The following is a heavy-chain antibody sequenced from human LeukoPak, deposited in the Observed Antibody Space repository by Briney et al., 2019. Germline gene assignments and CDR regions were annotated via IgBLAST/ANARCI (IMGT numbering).Heavy chain of an antibody. J-gene: IGHJ4*02. V-gene: IGHV3-20*01. CDR2: INWNGGST. D-gene: IGHD3-10*01. CDR1: GFTFDDYG. CDR3: ARGDRYGSGSYSSFDY. Sequence: GGSLRLSCAASGFTFDDYGMSWVRQAPGKGLEWVSGINWNGGSTGYADSVKGRFTISRDNAKNSLYLQMNGLRAEDTALYHCARGDRYGSGSYSSFDYWGQGTLVTVSS.